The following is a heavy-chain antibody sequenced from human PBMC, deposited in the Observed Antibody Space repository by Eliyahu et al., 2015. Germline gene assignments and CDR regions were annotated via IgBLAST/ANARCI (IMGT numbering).Heavy chain of an antibody. CDR3: ATTATRAQALDAFDI. V-gene: IGHV1-2*04. D-gene: IGHD2-21*02. J-gene: IGHJ3*02. Sequence: QVQLVQSGAEVKKPGAXVKVSCKASGYTFXAFYMYWVRQAPGQGLEWMGWINLNSGDTGYTQKFQGWVTMTRDTSISTAYMEMSRLTSDDTAVYYXATTATRAQALDAFDIWGQGTMVTVSS. CDR1: GYTFXAFY. CDR2: INLNSGDT.